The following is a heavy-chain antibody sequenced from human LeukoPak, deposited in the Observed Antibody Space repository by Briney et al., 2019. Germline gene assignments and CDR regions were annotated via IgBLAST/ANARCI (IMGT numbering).Heavy chain of an antibody. V-gene: IGHV3-23*01. CDR3: AKDSERYGVLEY. Sequence: GSLVLSCAASGFTFSSYAMSWVRQAPGKGLEWASTISGRADSTFYADSVEGRFTISRDNSKNTVYLHLNNLRDEDTAVYYCAKDSERYGVLEYWGQGTLVSVSA. D-gene: IGHD4-17*01. CDR2: ISGRADST. J-gene: IGHJ4*02. CDR1: GFTFSSYA.